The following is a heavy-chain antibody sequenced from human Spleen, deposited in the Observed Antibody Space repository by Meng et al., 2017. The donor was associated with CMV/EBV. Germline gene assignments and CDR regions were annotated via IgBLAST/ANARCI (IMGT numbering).Heavy chain of an antibody. J-gene: IGHJ4*02. CDR1: GLTVRDNY. CDR2: IYGGGTT. V-gene: IGHV3-66*02. CDR3: AREAAGGIDF. Sequence: GGSLRLSCAVSGLTVRDNYFIWVRQAPGKGLEWLSIIYGGGTTHYADSVRGRFTISRDNSKNTVYLHMNSLRPEDTADYYCAREAAGGIDFWGQGTLVTVSS. D-gene: IGHD6-13*01.